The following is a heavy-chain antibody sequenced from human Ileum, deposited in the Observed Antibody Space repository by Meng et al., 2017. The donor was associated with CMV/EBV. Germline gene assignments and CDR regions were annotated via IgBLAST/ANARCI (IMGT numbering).Heavy chain of an antibody. CDR3: ARDTPHNAFDP. J-gene: IGHJ5*02. CDR1: GFSFNNKW. D-gene: IGHD2-15*01. V-gene: IGHV3-74*01. Sequence: GESLKISCTASGFSFNNKWLHWVRQAPGGGLVWLSRIDRDGSNIIYADSVKGRFTVSRDNDRNILHLQMNNLRDEDTAVYYCARDTPHNAFDPWGQGALVTVSS. CDR2: IDRDGSNI.